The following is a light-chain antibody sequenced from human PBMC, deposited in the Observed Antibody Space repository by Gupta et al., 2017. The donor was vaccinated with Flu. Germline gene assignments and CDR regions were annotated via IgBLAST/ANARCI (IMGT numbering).Light chain of an antibody. Sequence: ASLSCRSSQGLVYSDGNTYLHWFQQRPGKSPRRLIYQVSYRDTGVPDRFSGSGSGTDFTLKISRVEAEDVGVYYCMQGANWPWAFGGGTKVEIK. V-gene: IGKV2-30*01. CDR3: MQGANWPWA. J-gene: IGKJ4*01. CDR2: QVS. CDR1: QGLVYSDGNTY.